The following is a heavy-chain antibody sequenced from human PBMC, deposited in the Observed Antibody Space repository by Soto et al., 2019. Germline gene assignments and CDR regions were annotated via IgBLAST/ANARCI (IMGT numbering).Heavy chain of an antibody. V-gene: IGHV4-59*01. D-gene: IGHD5-18*01. Sequence: SETLSLTCTVSGGSISSYYWSWIRQPPGKGLEWIGYIFYSGSTNYNPSLKSRVTISVDTSKNQFSLKLSSVTAADTAVYYCARKGYNYDYWGQGTLVTVSS. J-gene: IGHJ4*02. CDR2: IFYSGST. CDR3: ARKGYNYDY. CDR1: GGSISSYY.